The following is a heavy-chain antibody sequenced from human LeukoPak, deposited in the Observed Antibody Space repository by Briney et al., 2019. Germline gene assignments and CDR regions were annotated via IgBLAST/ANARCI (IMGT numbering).Heavy chain of an antibody. CDR2: MNPNSGGT. CDR1: GYTFTGYY. CDR3: ARRGYSYGYGKNFDY. J-gene: IGHJ4*02. Sequence: ASVKVSCKASGYTFTGYYMHWVRQAPGQGLEWMGWMNPNSGGTNYAQKFQGRVTMTRDTSISTAYMELSRLRSDDTAVYYCARRGYSYGYGKNFDYWGQGTLVTVSS. V-gene: IGHV1-2*02. D-gene: IGHD5-18*01.